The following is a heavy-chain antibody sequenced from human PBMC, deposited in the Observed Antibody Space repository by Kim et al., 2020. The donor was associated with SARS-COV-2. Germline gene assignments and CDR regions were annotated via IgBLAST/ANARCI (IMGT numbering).Heavy chain of an antibody. CDR3: ARLYIAGTTMSDY. V-gene: IGHV4-31*03. CDR1: GGSISSGGYY. J-gene: IGHJ4*02. Sequence: SETLSLTCTVSGGSISSGGYYWTWIRQHPGKGLEWIGYIHYSGSTYYNPSLESRVTMSLDTSKNQFSLKLSSVTAADTAVYYCARLYIAGTTMSDYWGQGTLVTVSS. CDR2: IHYSGST. D-gene: IGHD1-26*01.